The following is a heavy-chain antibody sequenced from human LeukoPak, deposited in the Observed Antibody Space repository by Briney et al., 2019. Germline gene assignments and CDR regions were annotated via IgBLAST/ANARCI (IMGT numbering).Heavy chain of an antibody. Sequence: ASVKVSCKVSGYTLTKLSMHWVRQAPGKGLEWMGGFDPEDGETIYAQKFQGRVTMTEDTSTDTAYMELSSLRSEDTAVYYCATDLWFGESNDYWGQGTLVTVSS. J-gene: IGHJ4*02. CDR1: GYTLTKLS. CDR3: ATDLWFGESNDY. V-gene: IGHV1-24*01. CDR2: FDPEDGET. D-gene: IGHD3-10*01.